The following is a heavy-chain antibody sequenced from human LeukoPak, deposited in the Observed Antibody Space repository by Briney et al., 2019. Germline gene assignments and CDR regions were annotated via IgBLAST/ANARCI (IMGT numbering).Heavy chain of an antibody. CDR1: GFTFSSYD. V-gene: IGHV3-48*03. Sequence: PGGSLRLSCTVSGFTFSSYDMNWVRQAPGKGLEWVSYLSGSGGTIYYADSVKGRFTTPRDNARNSLYLQMDSLRAEDTAAYYCARDSGPSRYYYGMDVWGQGTTVTVSS. J-gene: IGHJ6*02. D-gene: IGHD3-10*01. CDR2: LSGSGGTI. CDR3: ARDSGPSRYYYGMDV.